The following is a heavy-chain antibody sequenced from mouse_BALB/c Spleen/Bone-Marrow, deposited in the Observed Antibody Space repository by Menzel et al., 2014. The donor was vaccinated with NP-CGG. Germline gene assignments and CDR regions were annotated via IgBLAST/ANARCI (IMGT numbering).Heavy chain of an antibody. CDR1: GYTFTDKS. CDR2: ISPGNGDI. V-gene: IGHV1S53*02. J-gene: IGHJ1*01. CDR3: KRSRYGYWYFDV. D-gene: IGHD2-10*02. Sequence: VQLQESDAELVKPGASVKISCKASGYTFTDKSIHWVKQKPEQGLEWIGYISPGNGDIKYNEKFKGKATLTADKSSSTAYMQLNSLTSEDSAVYFCKRSRYGYWYFDVWGAGTTVTVSS.